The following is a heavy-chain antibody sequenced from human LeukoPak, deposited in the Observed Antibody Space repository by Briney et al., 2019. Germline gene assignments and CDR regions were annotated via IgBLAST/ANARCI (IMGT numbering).Heavy chain of an antibody. V-gene: IGHV4-59*12. J-gene: IGHJ3*02. D-gene: IGHD2-2*01. CDR1: GGSISSYY. CDR3: ARDRYCSSTSCEDDAFDI. CDR2: IYYSGST. Sequence: SETLSLTCTVSGGSISSYYWSWIRQPPGKGLEWIGYIYYSGSTYYNPSLKSRVTISVDTSKNQFSLKLSSVTAADTAVYYCARDRYCSSTSCEDDAFDIWGQGTMVTVSS.